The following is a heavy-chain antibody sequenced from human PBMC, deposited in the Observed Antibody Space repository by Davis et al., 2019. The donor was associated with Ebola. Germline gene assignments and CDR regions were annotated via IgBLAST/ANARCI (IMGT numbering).Heavy chain of an antibody. D-gene: IGHD3-10*01. J-gene: IGHJ5*02. CDR1: GFTFNTYA. CDR3: ARYFYGSGSSRQFDL. CDR2: VGGEGGDI. Sequence: PGGSLRLSCAASGFTFNTYAMTWVRQAPGKGLEWVSVVGGEGGDIRYADFVKGRFAISRDNPGNTLYLQMDNLRGEDTAIYFCARYFYGSGSSRQFDLWGQGTLVTVSS. V-gene: IGHV3-23*01.